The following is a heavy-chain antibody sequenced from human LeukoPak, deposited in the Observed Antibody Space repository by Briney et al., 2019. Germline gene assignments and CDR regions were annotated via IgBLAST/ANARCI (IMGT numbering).Heavy chain of an antibody. CDR2: IYHSGST. J-gene: IGHJ3*02. CDR3: ANRSGGQWLASGDAFDI. CDR1: GYSISSGYY. Sequence: SETLSLTCAVSGYSISSGYYWGWIRQPPGKGLEWIGSIYHSGSTYYNPSLKSRVTTSVDTSKNQFSLKLSSVTAADTAVYYCANRSGGQWLASGDAFDIWGQGTMVTVSS. D-gene: IGHD6-19*01. V-gene: IGHV4-38-2*01.